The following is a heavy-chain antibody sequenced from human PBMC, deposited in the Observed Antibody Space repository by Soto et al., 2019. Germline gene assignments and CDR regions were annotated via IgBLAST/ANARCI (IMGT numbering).Heavy chain of an antibody. V-gene: IGHV3-30*04. Sequence: LRLSCAGSGFMFSAYAMLWVRQAPGKGLEWVAAISYDGTNKYYADSIKGRFTISRDNSANTLFLQVNSLRREDTAMYYCARDPSQYPSGWYGIDFWGHGTLVTVSS. J-gene: IGHJ5*01. CDR1: GFMFSAYA. CDR3: ARDPSQYPSGWYGIDF. D-gene: IGHD6-19*01. CDR2: ISYDGTNK.